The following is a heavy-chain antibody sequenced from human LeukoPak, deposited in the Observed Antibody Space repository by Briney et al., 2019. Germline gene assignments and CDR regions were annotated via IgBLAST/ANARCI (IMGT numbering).Heavy chain of an antibody. D-gene: IGHD1-1*01. Sequence: ASVKVSCKASGYTFTSYYMHWVRQAPGQGLEWMGIINPSGGSTSYAQKFQGRVTMTRDTSTSTDYMELSSLRSEDTAVYYCARDWTTGTILDYWGQGTLVTVSS. CDR3: ARDWTTGTILDY. V-gene: IGHV1-46*03. CDR1: GYTFTSYY. J-gene: IGHJ4*02. CDR2: INPSGGST.